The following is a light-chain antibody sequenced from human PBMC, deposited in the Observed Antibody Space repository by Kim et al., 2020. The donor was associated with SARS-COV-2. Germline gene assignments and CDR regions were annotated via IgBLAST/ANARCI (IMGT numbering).Light chain of an antibody. CDR3: QQYGSSPST. CDR1: QSVSSIY. Sequence: EIVLTQSPGTLSLSPGERATLSCRASQSVSSIYLAWYQQKPGQAPRLLIYGASSRATGISDRFSGSGSGTDFTLTISRLEPEDFAVYYCQQYGSSPSTFGQGTRLEIK. V-gene: IGKV3-20*01. CDR2: GAS. J-gene: IGKJ5*01.